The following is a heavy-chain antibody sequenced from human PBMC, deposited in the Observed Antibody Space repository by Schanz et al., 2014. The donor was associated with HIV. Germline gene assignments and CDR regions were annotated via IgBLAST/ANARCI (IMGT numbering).Heavy chain of an antibody. V-gene: IGHV1-69*01. D-gene: IGHD1-26*01. CDR1: GGTFSSSA. J-gene: IGHJ2*01. CDR3: AASMYNGSYGTHYYFDL. CDR2: IIPIFGTS. Sequence: QVQVVQSGAEVKKPGSSVKVSCKASGGTFSSSAISWVRQAPGQGLEWMGGIIPIFGTSNYAQKFQGRLTITADESTGTAYMDLTSLRYEDTALYYCAASMYNGSYGTHYYFDLWGRGTLVTVSS.